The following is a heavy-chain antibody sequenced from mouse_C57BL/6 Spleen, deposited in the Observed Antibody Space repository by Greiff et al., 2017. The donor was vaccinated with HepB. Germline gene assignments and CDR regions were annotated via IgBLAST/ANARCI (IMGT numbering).Heavy chain of an antibody. CDR2: IYPGSGST. J-gene: IGHJ4*01. D-gene: IGHD1-1*01. CDR3: ARWRVYYGSSRYAMGY. CDR1: AYTFTSYR. V-gene: IGHV1-55*01. Sequence: QVQLLQPGAALVKPGASAKMSCKASAYTFTSYRITWLKQRPGQGLEWIGDIYPGSGSTNYNEKFKSKATLTVDTSSSTAYMQLSSLTSEDSAVYYCARWRVYYGSSRYAMGYWGPGPSVTVSS.